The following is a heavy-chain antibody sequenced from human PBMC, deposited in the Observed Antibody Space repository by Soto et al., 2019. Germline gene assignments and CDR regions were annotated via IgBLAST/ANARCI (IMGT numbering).Heavy chain of an antibody. CDR3: ARDVVVAAIDWFDP. V-gene: IGHV2-5*01. Sequence: QITLKESGPPLVKPTQTLTLTCTFCGFSLSTSGVGVGWIRQPPGKALEWLALIYWNDDKRYSPSLKSRLTITKDTSKNQVVLTMTSMDPVDTATYYCARDVVVAAIDWFDPWGQGTLVTVSS. CDR1: GFSLSTSGVG. D-gene: IGHD2-15*01. CDR2: IYWNDDK. J-gene: IGHJ5*02.